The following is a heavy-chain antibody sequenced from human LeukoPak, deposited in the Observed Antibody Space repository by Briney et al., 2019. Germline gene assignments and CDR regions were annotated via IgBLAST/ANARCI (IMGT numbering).Heavy chain of an antibody. D-gene: IGHD3-22*01. Sequence: ASVKVSCKASGYTFTGYYMHWVRQAPGQGLEWMGWINPNSGGTNYAQKFQGRVTMTRDTSISTAYMELSSLRSEDTAVYYCATDRNGSGYLDYWGQGTLVTVSS. CDR2: INPNSGGT. CDR1: GYTFTGYY. CDR3: ATDRNGSGYLDY. J-gene: IGHJ4*02. V-gene: IGHV1-2*02.